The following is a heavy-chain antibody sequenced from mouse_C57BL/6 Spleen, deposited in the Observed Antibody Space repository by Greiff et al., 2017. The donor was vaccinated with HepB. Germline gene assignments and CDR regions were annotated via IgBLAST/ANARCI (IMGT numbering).Heavy chain of an antibody. CDR2: IYPGDGDT. CDR3: ASLILGGFAY. V-gene: IGHV1-80*01. CDR1: GYAFSSYW. D-gene: IGHD3-3*01. Sequence: QVQLKESGAELVKPGASVKISCKASGYAFSSYWMNWVKQRPGKGLEWIGQIYPGDGDTNYNGKFKGKATLTADKSSSTAYMQLSSLTSEDSAVYFCASLILGGFAYWGQGTLVTVSA. J-gene: IGHJ3*01.